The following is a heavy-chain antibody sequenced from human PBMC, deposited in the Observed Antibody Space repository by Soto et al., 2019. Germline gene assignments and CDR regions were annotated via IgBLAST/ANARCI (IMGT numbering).Heavy chain of an antibody. D-gene: IGHD6-19*01. V-gene: IGHV3-74*01. CDR1: GFTFSSHW. CDR2: IYGDGSMP. CDR3: ARGMAGSGTANDY. J-gene: IGHJ4*02. Sequence: EVQLVESGGDLVEPGGSLGLSCVASGFTFSSHWMVWVRQAPGKGLVWVSRIYGDGSMPSDADSVKGRFTISRDNAKNTVKLQVNSLRVEDTAVYYCARGMAGSGTANDYWGRGILVTVSS.